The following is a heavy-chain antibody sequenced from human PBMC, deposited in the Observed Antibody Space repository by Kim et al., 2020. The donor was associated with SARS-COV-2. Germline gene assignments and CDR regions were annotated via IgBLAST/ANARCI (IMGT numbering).Heavy chain of an antibody. CDR1: GFTFDDYA. CDR2: ISWNSGSI. V-gene: IGHV3-9*01. J-gene: IGHJ5*02. D-gene: IGHD1-1*01. CDR3: AKFNDPYNWFDP. Sequence: GGSLRLSCAASGFTFDDYAMHWVRQAPGKGLEWVSGISWNSGSIGYADSVKGRFTISRDNAKNSLYLQMNSLRAEDTALYYCAKFNDPYNWFDPWGQGTLVTVSS.